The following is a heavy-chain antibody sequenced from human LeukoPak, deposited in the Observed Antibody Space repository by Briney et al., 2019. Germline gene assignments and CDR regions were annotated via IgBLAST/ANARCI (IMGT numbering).Heavy chain of an antibody. J-gene: IGHJ5*02. CDR3: ARDRGREVRGVINWFDP. D-gene: IGHD3-10*01. V-gene: IGHV1-2*02. Sequence: ASVKVSCKASGYTFTGYYMHWVRQAPGQGLEWMGWINPNSGGTNYAQKFQGRVTMTRDTSISTAYMELSRLRSDDTAVYYCARDRGREVRGVINWFDPWGQGTLVTVSS. CDR2: INPNSGGT. CDR1: GYTFTGYY.